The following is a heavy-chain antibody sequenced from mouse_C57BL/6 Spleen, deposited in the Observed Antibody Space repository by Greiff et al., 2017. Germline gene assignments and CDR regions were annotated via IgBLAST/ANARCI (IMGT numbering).Heavy chain of an antibody. CDR2: IRLKSDNYAT. Sequence: EVKLEESGGGLVQPGGSMKLSCVASGFTFSNYWMNWVRQSPEKGLEWVAQIRLKSDNYATHYAESVKGRFTISRDDSKSSVYLQMNNLRAEDTGIYYCTYYSNYWYFDVWGTGTTVTVSS. V-gene: IGHV6-3*01. CDR1: GFTFSNYW. D-gene: IGHD2-5*01. J-gene: IGHJ1*03. CDR3: TYYSNYWYFDV.